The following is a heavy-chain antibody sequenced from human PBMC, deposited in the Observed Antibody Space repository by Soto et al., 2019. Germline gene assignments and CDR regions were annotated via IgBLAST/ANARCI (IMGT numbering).Heavy chain of an antibody. Sequence: QVQLVESGGGLVKPGGSLRLSCAASGFTFGDYYMTWIRQAPGKGLEWVSFIGNRGTGIYYADSVKGRFTIFRDNAKNSLYLQMNSRRAEETAMYYCARDLRAVGMASRFDPWGQGTLVTVSS. CDR3: ARDLRAVGMASRFDP. D-gene: IGHD6-13*01. J-gene: IGHJ5*02. V-gene: IGHV3-11*01. CDR2: IGNRGTGI. CDR1: GFTFGDYY.